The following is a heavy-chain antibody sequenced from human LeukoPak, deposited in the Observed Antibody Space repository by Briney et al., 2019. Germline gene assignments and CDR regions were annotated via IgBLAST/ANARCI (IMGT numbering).Heavy chain of an antibody. D-gene: IGHD1-26*01. Sequence: GGSLRLSCAASGFTFRSYEMNWVRQAPGKGLEWVSYISTSGSTIYYADSVKGRFTISRDNAKNSLYLQMNSLRADDTAVYYCARRGSFPDYWGQGTLVTVSS. CDR3: ARRGSFPDY. CDR1: GFTFRSYE. J-gene: IGHJ4*02. V-gene: IGHV3-48*03. CDR2: ISTSGSTI.